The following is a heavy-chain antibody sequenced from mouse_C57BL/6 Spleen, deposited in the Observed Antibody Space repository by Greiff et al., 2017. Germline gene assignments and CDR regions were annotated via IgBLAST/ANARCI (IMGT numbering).Heavy chain of an antibody. Sequence: EVQRVESGGGLVQPGGSLKLSCAASGFTFSDYYMYWVRQTPEKRLEWVAYISNGGGSTYYPDTVKGRFTISRDNAKNTLYLQMSRLKSEDTAMYYCARQDGYGTFDYWGQGTTLTVSS. J-gene: IGHJ2*01. V-gene: IGHV5-12*01. CDR1: GFTFSDYY. CDR3: ARQDGYGTFDY. CDR2: ISNGGGST. D-gene: IGHD2-1*01.